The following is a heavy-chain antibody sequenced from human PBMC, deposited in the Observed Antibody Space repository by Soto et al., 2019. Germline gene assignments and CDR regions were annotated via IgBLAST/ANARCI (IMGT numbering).Heavy chain of an antibody. J-gene: IGHJ1*01. CDR3: AKDSPVGVPLLRDLHD. CDR1: GFTFSNYG. CDR2: ISGSGGST. Sequence: GSLRLSCAASGFTFSNYGMSWVRQAPGKGLEWVSVISGSGGSTYYADSVKGRFTLSRDNSKNTVYLQMNSLRAEDTAVYYCAKDSPVGVPLLRDLHDWGQGTLVTVSS. V-gene: IGHV3-23*01. D-gene: IGHD2-15*01.